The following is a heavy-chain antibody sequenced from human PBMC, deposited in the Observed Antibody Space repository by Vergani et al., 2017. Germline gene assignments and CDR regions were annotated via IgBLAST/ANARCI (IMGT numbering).Heavy chain of an antibody. CDR3: AKDHSYGYRPAYFDN. Sequence: QVQLVESGGGVVQPGRSLRLSCAASGFTFSGYGMHWVRQAPGKGLGWVAVISYDGHNKYYADSVKGRFTISRGNSKNTVSLEMNSLRADDTAVYYCAKDHSYGYRPAYFDNGGQGTLVTVYS. J-gene: IGHJ4*02. V-gene: IGHV3-30*18. CDR2: ISYDGHNK. CDR1: GFTFSGYG. D-gene: IGHD6-13*01.